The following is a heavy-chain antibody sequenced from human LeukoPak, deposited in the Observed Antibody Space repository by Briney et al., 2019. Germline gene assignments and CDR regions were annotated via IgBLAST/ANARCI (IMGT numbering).Heavy chain of an antibody. D-gene: IGHD6-13*01. Sequence: ASVKVSCKVSGYTFTTYGLSWVRQDPGQGLEWMGWISGYNGNTNYARKLQGRVTMTTDISTSTAYVELRSLRSDDTAVYYCARLKQQLVANWFDPWGQGTLVTVSS. CDR1: GYTFTTYG. V-gene: IGHV1-18*01. J-gene: IGHJ5*02. CDR2: ISGYNGNT. CDR3: ARLKQQLVANWFDP.